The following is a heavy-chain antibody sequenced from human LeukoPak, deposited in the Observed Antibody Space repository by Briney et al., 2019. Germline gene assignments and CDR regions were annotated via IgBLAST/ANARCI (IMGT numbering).Heavy chain of an antibody. CDR2: ISSGSSTI. CDR3: ARVALLITMARGAFFDF. J-gene: IGHJ4*02. Sequence: GGSLRLSCAASGFTFSSYSMNWVRQAPGKGLEWVSYISSGSSTIYYADSVKGRFTISRDNAKNSLYLQMNSLRAEDTAVYYCARVALLITMARGAFFDFWGQGTLVTVSS. V-gene: IGHV3-48*04. D-gene: IGHD3-10*01. CDR1: GFTFSSYS.